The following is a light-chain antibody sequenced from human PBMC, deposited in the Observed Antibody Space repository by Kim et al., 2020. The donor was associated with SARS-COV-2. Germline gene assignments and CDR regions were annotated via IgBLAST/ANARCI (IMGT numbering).Light chain of an antibody. V-gene: IGLV6-57*04. CDR2: EEN. J-gene: IGLJ3*02. CDR1: SGSIASNY. CDR3: QSYDSSNQV. Sequence: NFMLTQPHSVSESPGKTVTISCTRSSGSIASNYVQWYQQRPGSAPTTVIYEENQRPSGVPDRFSGSIDSSSNSASLTISGLKTEDEADYYCQSYDSSNQVFGGGTQLTVL.